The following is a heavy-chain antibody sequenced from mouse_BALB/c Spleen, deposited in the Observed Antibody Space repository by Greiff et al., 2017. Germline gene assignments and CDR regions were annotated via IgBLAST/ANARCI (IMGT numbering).Heavy chain of an antibody. D-gene: IGHD2-1*01. CDR1: GFTFSSSY. Sequence: QVQLQQSGAELVKPGASVKLSCKTSGFTFSSSYISWLKQKPGQSLEWIAWIYAGTGGTSYNQKFTGKAQLTVDTSSSTAYMQFSSLTTEDSAIYYCARHNGNYVGNWNWYFDVWGAGTTVTVSS. V-gene: IGHV1-55*01. J-gene: IGHJ1*01. CDR2: IYAGTGGT. CDR3: ARHNGNYVGNWNWYFDV.